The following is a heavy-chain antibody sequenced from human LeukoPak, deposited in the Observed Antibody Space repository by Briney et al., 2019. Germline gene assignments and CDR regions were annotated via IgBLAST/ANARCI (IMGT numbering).Heavy chain of an antibody. Sequence: GGSLRLSCAASGFVFGDYGMHGVRQAPGNGLEWGTMVRNDGSDKYYADSVKGRFTISRDNSKNTLYLQMNSLRPEDTAIYYCAKHYYGSGSQKYYFDYWGQGTLVTVSS. V-gene: IGHV3-30*02. D-gene: IGHD3-10*01. J-gene: IGHJ4*02. CDR1: GFVFGDYG. CDR3: AKHYYGSGSQKYYFDY. CDR2: VRNDGSDK.